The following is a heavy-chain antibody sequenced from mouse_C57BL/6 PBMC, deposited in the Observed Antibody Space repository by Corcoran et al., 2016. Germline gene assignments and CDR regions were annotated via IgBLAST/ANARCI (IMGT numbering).Heavy chain of an antibody. Sequence: QIQLVQSGPELKKPGETVKISCKASGYTFTTYGMSWVKQAPGKGLKWMGWINTYSGVPTYADDFKGRFAFSLETSASTAYLQINNLKNEDTATYFCATPHYYGSSYGFAYWGQGTLVTVSA. J-gene: IGHJ3*01. V-gene: IGHV9-3*01. D-gene: IGHD1-1*01. CDR2: INTYSGVP. CDR3: ATPHYYGSSYGFAY. CDR1: GYTFTTYG.